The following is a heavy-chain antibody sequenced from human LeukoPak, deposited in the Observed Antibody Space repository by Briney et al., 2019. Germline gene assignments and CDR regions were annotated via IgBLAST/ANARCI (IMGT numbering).Heavy chain of an antibody. CDR1: GFTFSSYA. D-gene: IGHD3-3*01. CDR3: ATTGTGLRFLEWFPTYMDV. V-gene: IGHV3-23*01. J-gene: IGHJ6*03. CDR2: ISGSGGST. Sequence: GGSLRLSCAASGFTFSSYAMSWVRRAPGKGLEWVSAISGSGGSTYYADSVKGRFTISRDNSKNTLYLQMNSLRAEDTAVYYCATTGTGLRFLEWFPTYMDVWGKGTTVTVSS.